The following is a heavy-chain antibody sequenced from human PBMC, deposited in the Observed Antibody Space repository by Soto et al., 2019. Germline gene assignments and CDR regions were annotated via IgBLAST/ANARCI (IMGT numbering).Heavy chain of an antibody. Sequence: PGGSLRLSCVVSGFTFDDYAMHWVRQAPGGGLEWVSGINWNSAVIGYADSVKGRFTISRDNAKNALYLQMTSLRSEDTALYYCALDPSVTAIGRAYLWGQGNLVIVSS. J-gene: IGHJ5*02. CDR3: ALDPSVTAIGRAYL. V-gene: IGHV3-9*01. D-gene: IGHD6-13*01. CDR1: GFTFDDYA. CDR2: INWNSAVI.